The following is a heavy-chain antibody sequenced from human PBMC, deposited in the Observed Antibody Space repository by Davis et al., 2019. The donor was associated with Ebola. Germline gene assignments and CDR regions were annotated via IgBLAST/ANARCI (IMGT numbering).Heavy chain of an antibody. CDR1: GFTLSTFW. CDR2: MNPEGSRT. J-gene: IGHJ4*02. Sequence: PGGSLRLSCAASGFTLSTFWMHWVRQPPGKGPVWVSRMNPEGSRTDYADSVRGRFTISRDSAKNTLYLRMESLRDEDTAVYYCAKDFTGELDSWGQGTLVAVSS. D-gene: IGHD7-27*01. CDR3: AKDFTGELDS. V-gene: IGHV3-74*01.